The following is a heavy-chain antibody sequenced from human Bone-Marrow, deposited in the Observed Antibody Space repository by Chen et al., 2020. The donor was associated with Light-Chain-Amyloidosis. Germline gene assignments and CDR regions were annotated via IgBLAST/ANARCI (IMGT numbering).Heavy chain of an antibody. V-gene: IGHV3-23*01. CDR1: GVAITSYA. CDR2: ISGSGGSR. D-gene: IGHD3-9*01. J-gene: IGHJ3*02. CDR3: AKDISYDDILPGYPADAFDI. Sequence: AASGVAITSYAMSLVRQAPGKGREWVSTISGSGGSRYYGDSGKGRLTISRDNSKNALFLQMNRLRAEDTAVYYCAKDISYDDILPGYPADAFDIWGQGTMVTVSS.